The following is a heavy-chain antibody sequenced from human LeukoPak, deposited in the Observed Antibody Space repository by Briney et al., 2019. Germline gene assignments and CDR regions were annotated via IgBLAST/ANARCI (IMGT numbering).Heavy chain of an antibody. CDR2: MNPISGNT. CDR1: GYTFTSYD. J-gene: IGHJ6*02. CDR3: ARGPKLYGMDV. Sequence: ASVKVSCKASGYTFTSYDINWVRQATGQGLEWMGWMNPISGNTGYAQKFQGRVTMTRNTSISTAYMELSSLRSEDAAVYYCARGPKLYGMDVWGQGTTVTVSS. V-gene: IGHV1-8*01.